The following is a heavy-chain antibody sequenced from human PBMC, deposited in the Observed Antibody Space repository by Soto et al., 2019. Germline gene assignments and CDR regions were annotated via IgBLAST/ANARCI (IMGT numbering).Heavy chain of an antibody. Sequence: VGSLRLSCESSVFSFDKYAMICVRHSPGKGQEWVSGITGSGRSIQYTASVKGRFTISRDNSKNTVYLQMDSLRAEDTAVYYCARRGYSTGSNLEYLGQGTLVIVSS. D-gene: IGHD5-18*01. CDR2: ITGSGRSI. CDR1: VFSFDKYA. J-gene: IGHJ4*02. CDR3: ARRGYSTGSNLEY. V-gene: IGHV3-23*01.